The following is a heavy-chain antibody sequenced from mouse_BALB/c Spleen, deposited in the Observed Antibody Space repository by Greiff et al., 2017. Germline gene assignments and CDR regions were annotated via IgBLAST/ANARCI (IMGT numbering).Heavy chain of an antibody. Sequence: EVQRVESGGGLVKPGGSLKLSCAASGFTFSSYAMSWVRQTPEKRLEWVASISSGGSTYYPDSVKGRFTISRDNARNILYLQMSSLRSEDTAMYYCARGVGSGYGYWGQGTTLTVSS. J-gene: IGHJ2*01. CDR1: GFTFSSYA. D-gene: IGHD3-1*01. V-gene: IGHV5-6-5*01. CDR3: ARGVGSGYGY. CDR2: ISSGGST.